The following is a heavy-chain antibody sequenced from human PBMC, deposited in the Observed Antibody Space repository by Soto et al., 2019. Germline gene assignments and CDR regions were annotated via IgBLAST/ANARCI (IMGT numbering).Heavy chain of an antibody. V-gene: IGHV4-31*01. J-gene: IGHJ5*02. CDR1: VYPINIGCYY. D-gene: IGHD2-2*01. Sequence: PSATXSLTCTVSVYPINIGCYYWAWIRQHPGKGLDWIGYIYHTGKTYYNPSLKSLFSMSVDMSKNQFSLKLASVTAADTAVYYCARDGSSTENWIDTWGQGTLVTVSS. CDR2: IYHTGKT. CDR3: ARDGSSTENWIDT.